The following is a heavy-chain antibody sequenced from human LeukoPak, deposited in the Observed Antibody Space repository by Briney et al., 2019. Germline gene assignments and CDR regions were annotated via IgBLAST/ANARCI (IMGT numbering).Heavy chain of an antibody. V-gene: IGHV4-4*07. D-gene: IGHD4-17*01. CDR1: GGSISSYY. CDR3: ARESRYGDYVKY. Sequence: SETLSLTCTVSGGSISSYYWSWIRQPAGKGLEWIGRIYTSGSSNYNPSLKSRVTMSVDTSKNQFSLKLSSVTAADTAVYYCARESRYGDYVKYWGRGTLVTVSS. CDR2: IYTSGSS. J-gene: IGHJ4*02.